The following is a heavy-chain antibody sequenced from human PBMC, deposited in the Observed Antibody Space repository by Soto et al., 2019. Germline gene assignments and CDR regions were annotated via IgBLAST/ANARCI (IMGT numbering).Heavy chain of an antibody. D-gene: IGHD3-9*01. CDR3: ARESGDYDILTGYYPGYFDY. CDR2: IYYSGST. CDR1: GGSVSSGSYY. V-gene: IGHV4-61*01. J-gene: IGHJ4*02. Sequence: QVQLQESGPGLVKPSETLSLTCTVSGGSVSSGSYYWSWIRQPPGKGLEWIGYIYYSGSTNYNPSLTSRVTISVDTSKNQFSLQLSSVTAADTAVYYCARESGDYDILTGYYPGYFDYWGQGTLVTVSS.